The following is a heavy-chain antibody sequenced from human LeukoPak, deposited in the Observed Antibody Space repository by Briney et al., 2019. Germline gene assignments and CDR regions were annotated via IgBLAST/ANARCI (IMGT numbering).Heavy chain of an antibody. V-gene: IGHV4-30-2*01. D-gene: IGHD4-17*01. CDR2: IYHSGST. CDR3: ARDRNYGDYGSYYFDH. J-gene: IGHJ4*02. CDR1: GVSISRNSFS. Sequence: SETLSLTCAVSGVSISRNSFSWHWIRQPPGKGLEWIGDIYHSGSTYYNPSIESRVTISIDRSKNQFSLKLRSVTAADTAVYYCARDRNYGDYGSYYFDHWGQGILVTVSS.